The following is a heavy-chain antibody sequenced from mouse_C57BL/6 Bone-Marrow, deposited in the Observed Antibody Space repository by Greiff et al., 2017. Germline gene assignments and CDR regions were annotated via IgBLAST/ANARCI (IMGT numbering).Heavy chain of an antibody. V-gene: IGHV5-17*01. J-gene: IGHJ3*01. CDR1: GFTFSDYG. D-gene: IGHD2-1*01. CDR3: ARPLYYGHYWFAY. Sequence: DVKLVESGGGLVKPGGSLKLSCAASGFTFSDYGMHWVRQAPETGLEWVAYLSSGSSTIYYADTVKGRFTISRDNAMNTLFLHMTSLRSTDTAMYYCARPLYYGHYWFAYWCQGTLVSVSA. CDR2: LSSGSSTI.